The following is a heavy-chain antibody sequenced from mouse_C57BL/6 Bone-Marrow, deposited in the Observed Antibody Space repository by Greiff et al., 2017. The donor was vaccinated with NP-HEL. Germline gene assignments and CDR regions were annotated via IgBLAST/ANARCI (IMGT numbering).Heavy chain of an antibody. D-gene: IGHD1-1*01. CDR3: AREAVVAPLDY. V-gene: IGHV3-6*01. CDR2: ISYDGSN. J-gene: IGHJ2*01. CDR1: GYSITSGYY. Sequence: EVKLQESGPGLVKPSQSLSLTCSVTGYSITSGYYWNWIRQFPGNKLEWMGYISYDGSNNYNPSLKNRISITRDTSKNQFFLKLNSVTTEDTATYYCAREAVVAPLDYWGQGTTLTVSS.